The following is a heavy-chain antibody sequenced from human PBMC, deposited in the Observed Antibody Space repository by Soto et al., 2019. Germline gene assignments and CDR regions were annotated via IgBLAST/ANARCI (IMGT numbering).Heavy chain of an antibody. D-gene: IGHD2-8*01. CDR1: GGSVNNGGYS. CDR3: ARGVLA. V-gene: IGHV4-30-2*01. Sequence: KPSETLSLTCSVSGGSVNNGGYSWSWIRQPPGKGLEWIGFISPSGSPAYNPSLKSRVTISVDRSNNQISLELSSVTAADTAVYYCARGVLAWGPGTLVTVSS. CDR2: ISPSGSP. J-gene: IGHJ5*02.